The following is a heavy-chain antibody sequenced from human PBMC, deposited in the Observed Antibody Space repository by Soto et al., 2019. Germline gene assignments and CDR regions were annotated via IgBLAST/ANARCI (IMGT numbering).Heavy chain of an antibody. D-gene: IGHD2-15*01. Sequence: GGSLRLSCAASGFTVSSNYMSWVRQAPGKGLEWVSVIYSGGSTYYADSVKGRFTISRHNSKNTLYLQMNSLRAEDTAVYYCARVSGYCSGGSCYFVDAFDIWGQGTMVTVSS. CDR2: IYSGGST. V-gene: IGHV3-53*04. J-gene: IGHJ3*02. CDR1: GFTVSSNY. CDR3: ARVSGYCSGGSCYFVDAFDI.